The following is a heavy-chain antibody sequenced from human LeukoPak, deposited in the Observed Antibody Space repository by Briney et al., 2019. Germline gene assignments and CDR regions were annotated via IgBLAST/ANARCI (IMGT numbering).Heavy chain of an antibody. D-gene: IGHD6-19*01. Sequence: GGSLRLSCAASRFTFSSYGMHWVRQAPGKGLEWVAVIWYDGSNKYYADSVKGRFTISRDNSKNTLYLQMNSLRAEDTAVYYCAKIPLDSSDLDYWGQGTLVTVSS. V-gene: IGHV3-33*08. CDR2: IWYDGSNK. CDR3: AKIPLDSSDLDY. CDR1: RFTFSSYG. J-gene: IGHJ4*02.